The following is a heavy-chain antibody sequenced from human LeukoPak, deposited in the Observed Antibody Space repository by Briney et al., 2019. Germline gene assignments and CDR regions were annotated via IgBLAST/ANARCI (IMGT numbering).Heavy chain of an antibody. J-gene: IGHJ1*01. CDR1: GFTFSDYY. D-gene: IGHD1-26*01. CDR2: ISSSGITI. Sequence: KSGGSLRLSCAASGFTFSDYYMSWIRQAPGKGLEWVSYISSSGITIYYADSVKGRFTISRDNAKNSLYLQMNSLRAEDTAVYYCARDASYLGNKYFQHWGQGTLVTVSS. CDR3: ARDASYLGNKYFQH. V-gene: IGHV3-11*01.